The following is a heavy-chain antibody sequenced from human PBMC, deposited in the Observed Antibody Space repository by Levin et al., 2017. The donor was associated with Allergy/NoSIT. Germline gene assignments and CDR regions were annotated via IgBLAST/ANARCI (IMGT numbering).Heavy chain of an antibody. CDR3: ARGLTNACTCPDY. Sequence: GGSLRLSCAASGFIVSSKYMSWVRQAPGKGLEWVSVIYNDGRIYYADSVKGRFTISRDNYKNTLYLQMNSLRAEDTATYYCARGLTNACTCPDYWGQGIQVTVSS. D-gene: IGHD3-9*01. CDR1: GFIVSSKY. CDR2: IYNDGRI. V-gene: IGHV3-53*01. J-gene: IGHJ4*02.